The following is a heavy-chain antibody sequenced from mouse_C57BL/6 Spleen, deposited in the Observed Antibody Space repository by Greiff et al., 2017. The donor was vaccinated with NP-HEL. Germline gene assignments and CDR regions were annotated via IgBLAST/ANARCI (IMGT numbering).Heavy chain of an antibody. J-gene: IGHJ3*01. CDR1: GYAFRSSW. Sequence: VQLQQSGPELVKPGASVKISCKASGYAFRSSWLNWVKQRPGKGLEWIGRIYPGDGDTNYNGKFKGKATLTADKSSSTAYMQLSSLTSEDSAVYFCARSDYGSPYWGQGTLVTVSA. CDR2: IYPGDGDT. V-gene: IGHV1-82*01. D-gene: IGHD1-1*01. CDR3: ARSDYGSPY.